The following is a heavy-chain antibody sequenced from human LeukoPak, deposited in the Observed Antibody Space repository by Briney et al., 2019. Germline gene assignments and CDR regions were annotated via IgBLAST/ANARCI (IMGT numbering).Heavy chain of an antibody. V-gene: IGHV4-39*07. Sequence: SETLSLTCTVSGGSISSSSYYWGWIRQPPGKGLEWIGSIYYSGSTYYNPSLKSRVTISVDTSKNQFSLKLSSVTAADTAVYYCARDSSYGSGSYEQNQSFDYWGQGTLVTVSS. D-gene: IGHD3-10*01. CDR1: GGSISSSSYY. CDR2: IYYSGST. J-gene: IGHJ4*02. CDR3: ARDSSYGSGSYEQNQSFDY.